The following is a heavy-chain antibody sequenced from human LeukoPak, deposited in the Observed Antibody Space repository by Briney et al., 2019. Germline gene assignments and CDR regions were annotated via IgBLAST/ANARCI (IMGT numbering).Heavy chain of an antibody. CDR1: GDSVSSNSAA. CDR2: TYYRSKWYN. D-gene: IGHD6-19*01. V-gene: IGHV6-1*01. J-gene: IGHJ4*02. CDR3: ARTPAAWLVGYFDY. Sequence: SQTLSLTCAISGDSVSSNSAAWNWIRQSPSRGLEWLGRTYYRSKWYNDYAVSVKSRITINPDTSKNQFSLQLNSVTPEDAAVYYCARTPAAWLVGYFDYWGQGTLVTVSS.